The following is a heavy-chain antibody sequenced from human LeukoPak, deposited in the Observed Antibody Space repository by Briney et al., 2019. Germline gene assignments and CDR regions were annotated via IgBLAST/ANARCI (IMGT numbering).Heavy chain of an antibody. V-gene: IGHV3-30-3*01. J-gene: IGHJ3*02. CDR1: GFTFSSYA. CDR3: AKDTGANYYDSSGFNTNAFDI. D-gene: IGHD3-22*01. Sequence: PGRSLRLSCAASGFTFSSYAMHWVRQAPGKGLEWVAVISYDGSNKYYADSVKGRFTISRDNSKNTLYLQMNSLRAEDTAVYYCAKDTGANYYDSSGFNTNAFDIWGQGTMVTVSS. CDR2: ISYDGSNK.